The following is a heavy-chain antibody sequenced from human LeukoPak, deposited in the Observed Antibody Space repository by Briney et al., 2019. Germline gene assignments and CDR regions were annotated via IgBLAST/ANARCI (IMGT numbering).Heavy chain of an antibody. V-gene: IGHV3-23*01. D-gene: IGHD1-26*01. CDR2: ISGSGGST. Sequence: PGGSLRLSCAASGFTFSSYAMSWVRQAPGKGLEWVSAISGSGGSTYYADSVKGRFTISRDNSKKTLYLQMNSLRAEDTAVYYCAKVPLDKYGSYGSLPFRYYFDYWGQGTLVTVSS. CDR1: GFTFSSYA. CDR3: AKVPLDKYGSYGSLPFRYYFDY. J-gene: IGHJ4*02.